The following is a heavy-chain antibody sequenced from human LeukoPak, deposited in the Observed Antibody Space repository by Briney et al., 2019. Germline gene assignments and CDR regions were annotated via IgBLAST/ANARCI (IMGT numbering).Heavy chain of an antibody. J-gene: IGHJ4*02. V-gene: IGHV3-48*02. D-gene: IGHD1-26*01. CDR3: AKSGTYRFDY. Sequence: GGSLRLSCAASGFTFSSYSMNWGRQAPGKGLEWLSYISSSSSIIYYADSVKGRFTISRDNAKNSLYLQMNSLRDEDTAVYYCAKSGTYRFDYWGQGTLVTVSS. CDR1: GFTFSSYS. CDR2: ISSSSSII.